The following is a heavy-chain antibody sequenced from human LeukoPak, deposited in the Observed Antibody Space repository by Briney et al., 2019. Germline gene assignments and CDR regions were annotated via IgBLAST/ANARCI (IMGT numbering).Heavy chain of an antibody. V-gene: IGHV4-4*09. CDR2: IYTSGST. Sequence: SETLSLTCTVSGGSISSYYWSWIRQPPGKGLEWIGYIYTSGSTNYNPSLKSRVTISVDTSKNQFSLKLSSVTAADTAVYYCARRTLYYDFWSGPHPGAFDIWGQGTMVTVSS. CDR3: ARRTLYYDFWSGPHPGAFDI. CDR1: GGSISSYY. D-gene: IGHD3-3*01. J-gene: IGHJ3*02.